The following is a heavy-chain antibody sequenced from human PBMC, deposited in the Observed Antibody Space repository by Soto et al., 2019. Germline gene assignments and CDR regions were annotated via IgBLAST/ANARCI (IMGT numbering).Heavy chain of an antibody. CDR3: ARDRGPGYGDYYYFDY. D-gene: IGHD4-17*01. Sequence: GGSLRLSCAASGFTFSSYGMHWVRQAPGKGLEWVAVIWYDGSNKYYADSVKGRFTISRDNSKNTLYLQMNSLRAEDTAVYYCARDRGPGYGDYYYFDYWGQGTLVTVSS. V-gene: IGHV3-33*01. CDR2: IWYDGSNK. CDR1: GFTFSSYG. J-gene: IGHJ4*02.